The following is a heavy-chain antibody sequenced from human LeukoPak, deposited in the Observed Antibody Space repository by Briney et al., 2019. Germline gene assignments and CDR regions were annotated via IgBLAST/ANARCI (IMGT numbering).Heavy chain of an antibody. J-gene: IGHJ5*02. CDR3: ARGGSCNSASGGDCSHLLIA. V-gene: IGHV3-23*01. CDR2: ISGSGGST. CDR1: GFTFSSYA. Sequence: GGSLRLSCAASGFTFSSYAMSWVRQAPGKGLEWVSAISGSGGSTSYAQKFQGRVTMTRDTSTSTVYMELSSLRSEDTAVYYCARGGSCNSASGGDCSHLLIAWGQGTLVTVSS. D-gene: IGHD2-21*02.